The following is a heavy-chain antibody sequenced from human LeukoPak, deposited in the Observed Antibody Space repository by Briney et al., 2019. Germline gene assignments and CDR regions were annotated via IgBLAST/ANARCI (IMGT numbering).Heavy chain of an antibody. CDR3: ARLANYCSSTSCYIYYFDY. D-gene: IGHD2-2*02. V-gene: IGHV3-20*04. Sequence: GGSLRLSCAASGFTFDDYGMSWVRQAPGKGLDWVSGINWNGGSTGYADSVKGRFTISRDNAKNSLYLQMNSLRAEDTALYYCARLANYCSSTSCYIYYFDYWGQGTLVTVCS. CDR2: INWNGGST. CDR1: GFTFDDYG. J-gene: IGHJ4*02.